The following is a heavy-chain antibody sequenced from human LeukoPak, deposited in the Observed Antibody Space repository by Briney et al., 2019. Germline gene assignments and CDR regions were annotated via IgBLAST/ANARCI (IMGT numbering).Heavy chain of an antibody. V-gene: IGHV1-18*01. J-gene: IGHJ4*02. D-gene: IGHD6-13*01. CDR3: ARDGEVIAAAGIIDY. CDR1: GYTFTSYG. CDR2: ISAYNGNT. Sequence: GASVKVSCKASGYTFTSYGISWVRQAPGQGLEWMGWISAYNGNTSYAQKLQGRVTMTTDTSTSTAYMELRSLRSDDTAVYYCARDGEVIAAAGIIDYWGQGPLFTVSS.